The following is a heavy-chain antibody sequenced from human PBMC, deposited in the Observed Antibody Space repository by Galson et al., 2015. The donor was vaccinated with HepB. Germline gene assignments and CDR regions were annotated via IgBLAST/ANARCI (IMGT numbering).Heavy chain of an antibody. CDR3: ARGLRTTVKAGPPDS. CDR2: IGSSSITI. V-gene: IGHV3-48*02. J-gene: IGHJ4*02. D-gene: IGHD4-17*01. CDR1: GFTFNSYS. Sequence: LRLSCAASGFTFNSYSMNWVRQAPGKGLEWVSYIGSSSITIYYADSVKGRFTISRDNAKNSLYLQMNSLRDEDTAVYYCARGLRTTVKAGPPDSWGQGTLVTVSS.